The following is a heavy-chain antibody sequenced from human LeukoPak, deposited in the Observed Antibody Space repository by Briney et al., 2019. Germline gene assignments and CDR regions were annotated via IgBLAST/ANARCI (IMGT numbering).Heavy chain of an antibody. V-gene: IGHV3-53*05. J-gene: IGHJ3*01. CDR1: GFTVSSNY. CDR3: AKGGSGSYSLDAFDV. D-gene: IGHD3-10*01. Sequence: GGSLRLSCAASGFTVSSNYMNWVRQAPGKGLEWVSVIYSGGTTYYADSVKGRFTISRDNAKNSLYLQMSSLRAEDTALYYCAKGGSGSYSLDAFDVWGQGTMVTVPS. CDR2: IYSGGTT.